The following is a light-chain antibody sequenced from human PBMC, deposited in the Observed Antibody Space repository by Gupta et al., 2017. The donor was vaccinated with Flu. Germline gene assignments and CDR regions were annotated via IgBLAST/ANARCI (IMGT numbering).Light chain of an antibody. CDR2: EVT. CDR3: SSYAGSNDLV. Sequence: QSALTQPPSASGSTGQSVTISCTGTTTDVGGYNYVSWYQQQPGRAPKLIFYEVTKRPSGVPGRFSGSKSGNTASLTVSGLQDEDDAEYYGSSYAGSNDLVFGTGTKVTVL. V-gene: IGLV2-8*01. CDR1: TTDVGGYNY. J-gene: IGLJ1*01.